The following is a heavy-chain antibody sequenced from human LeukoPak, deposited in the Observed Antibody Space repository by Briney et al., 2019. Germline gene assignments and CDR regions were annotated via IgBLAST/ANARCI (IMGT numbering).Heavy chain of an antibody. CDR2: INWNGGST. J-gene: IGHJ4*02. CDR1: GFTFDDYG. D-gene: IGHD4-17*01. Sequence: GGSLRLSCAASGFTFDDYGVSWVRQAPGKGLEWVSGINWNGGSTGYADSVKGRFTISRDNAKNSLYLQMNSLRAEDTAFYYCARGYGDYDFFFNYWGQGTLVTVSS. V-gene: IGHV3-20*04. CDR3: ARGYGDYDFFFNY.